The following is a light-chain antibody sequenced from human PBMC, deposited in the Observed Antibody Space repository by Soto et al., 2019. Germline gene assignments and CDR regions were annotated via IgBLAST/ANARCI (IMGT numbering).Light chain of an antibody. Sequence: QSALTQPPSASGSPGRSVTISCTVTSSYVGAYDFVSWYQQHPGEAPKLMIYEVTKRPSGVPDRFSGSKSGNTASLTVSGLQTEDEADYYCSSFAKSNNFVFGTGTKVPVL. CDR1: SSYVGAYDF. V-gene: IGLV2-8*01. CDR3: SSFAKSNNFV. J-gene: IGLJ1*01. CDR2: EVT.